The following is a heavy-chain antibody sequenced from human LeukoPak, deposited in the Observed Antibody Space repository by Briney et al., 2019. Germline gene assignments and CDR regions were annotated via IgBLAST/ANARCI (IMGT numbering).Heavy chain of an antibody. J-gene: IGHJ6*03. V-gene: IGHV3-30*18. CDR1: GFTFSSYG. D-gene: IGHD6-13*01. Sequence: GGSLRLSCAASGFTFSSYGMHWVRQAPGKGLEWVAVISYDGSNKYYADSVKGRFTLSRDNAKNSLYLQMNSLRAEDTALYYCAKSHRGYSSSWSAYYYYMDVWGKGTTVTISS. CDR2: ISYDGSNK. CDR3: AKSHRGYSSSWSAYYYYMDV.